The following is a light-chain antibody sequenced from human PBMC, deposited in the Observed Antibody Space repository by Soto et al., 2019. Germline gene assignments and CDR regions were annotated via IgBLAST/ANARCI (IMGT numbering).Light chain of an antibody. CDR1: SSDVGSSNL. V-gene: IGLV2-23*01. CDR3: CSFAGSSTYV. J-gene: IGLJ1*01. CDR2: EGT. Sequence: QSALTQPASVSGSPGQSITISCTGTSSDVGSSNLVSWYQQHLGKAPKVMIYEGTQRPSGVSNRFSGSKSGNTASLTISGLQAEDEADYYCCSFAGSSTYVFGTGTKLTVL.